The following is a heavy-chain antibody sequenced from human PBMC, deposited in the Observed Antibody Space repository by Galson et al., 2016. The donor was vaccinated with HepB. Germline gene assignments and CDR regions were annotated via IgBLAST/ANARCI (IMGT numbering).Heavy chain of an antibody. Sequence: SLRLSCAASGFSIRKYWMQWVRLVPGKGLEWVASISDDGGKTYHVDSVKGRFTISRDTAKNSLYLQINSLRAEDTAVYFCARVITFYDLMDCWGQGAVVTVSS. CDR2: ISDDGGKT. CDR3: ARVITFYDLMDC. J-gene: IGHJ4*02. D-gene: IGHD3-3*01. V-gene: IGHV3-7*03. CDR1: GFSIRKYW.